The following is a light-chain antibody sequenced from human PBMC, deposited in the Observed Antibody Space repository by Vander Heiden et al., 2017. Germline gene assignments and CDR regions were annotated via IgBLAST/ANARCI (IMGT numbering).Light chain of an antibody. Sequence: QSALNQPPSASGSPGQSVTISCAGTSGDIGAYNTVAWLPHHPGKAPKLVIYDVNKRPSGVPGRFSASKSGNTASLTVSGLQDDDEADYYCTSYAGNNNLVFGGGTTLTV. CDR3: TSYAGNNNLV. J-gene: IGLJ2*01. CDR1: SGDIGAYNT. V-gene: IGLV2-8*01. CDR2: DVN.